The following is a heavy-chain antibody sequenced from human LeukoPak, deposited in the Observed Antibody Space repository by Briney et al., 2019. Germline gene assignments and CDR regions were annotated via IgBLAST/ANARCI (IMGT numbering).Heavy chain of an antibody. V-gene: IGHV3-23*01. CDR3: ARGSYCTGTSCYIGDFFHYMDV. CDR2: ISGGGGSA. J-gene: IGHJ6*03. CDR1: AFTFSNYA. Sequence: GGSLRLSCAASAFTFSNYAMTWVRQVPGQGLEWVSAISGGGGSAYYSGSVRGRFTISRDNDENTLFLEMNSLRVDDTAVYYCARGSYCTGTSCYIGDFFHYMDVWGQGTTVTVSS. D-gene: IGHD2-2*02.